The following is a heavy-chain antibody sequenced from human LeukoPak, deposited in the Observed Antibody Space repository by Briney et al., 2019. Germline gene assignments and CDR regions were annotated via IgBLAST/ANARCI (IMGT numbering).Heavy chain of an antibody. J-gene: IGHJ4*02. CDR2: IYHSGST. CDR1: GGSISSGGYS. D-gene: IGHD2-15*01. V-gene: IGHV4-30-2*01. Sequence: SETLSLTCAVSGGSISSGGYSWSWIRQPPGKGPEWIGYIYHSGSTYYNPSLKSRVTISVDRSKNQFSLKLSSVTAADTAVYYCARVYCSGGSCYEIDYWGQGTLVTVSS. CDR3: ARVYCSGGSCYEIDY.